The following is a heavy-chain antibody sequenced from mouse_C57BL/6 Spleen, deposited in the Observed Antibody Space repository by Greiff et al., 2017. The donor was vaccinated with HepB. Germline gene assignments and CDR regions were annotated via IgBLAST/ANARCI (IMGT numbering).Heavy chain of an antibody. CDR1: GYAFSSSW. CDR2: IYPGDGDT. V-gene: IGHV1-82*01. D-gene: IGHD1-1*01. CDR3: ASNYYGSSDV. J-gene: IGHJ2*01. Sequence: QVQLQQSGPELVKPGASVKISCKASGYAFSSSWMHWVKQRPGKGLEWIGRIYPGDGDTNYNGKFKGKATLTADKSSSTAYMQLSSLTSEDSAVYFCASNYYGSSDVWGQGTTLTVSS.